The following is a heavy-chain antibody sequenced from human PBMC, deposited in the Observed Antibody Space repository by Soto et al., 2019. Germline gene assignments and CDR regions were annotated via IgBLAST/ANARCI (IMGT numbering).Heavy chain of an antibody. Sequence: ETLSLTCAVYGGSFSGYYWSWIRQPPGKGLEWIGEINHSGSTNYNPSLKSRVTISVDTSKNQFSLKLSSVTAADTAVYYCAREEGMTTVTRDAFDIWGQGTMVTVSS. J-gene: IGHJ3*02. D-gene: IGHD4-17*01. CDR3: AREEGMTTVTRDAFDI. CDR1: GGSFSGYY. CDR2: INHSGST. V-gene: IGHV4-34*01.